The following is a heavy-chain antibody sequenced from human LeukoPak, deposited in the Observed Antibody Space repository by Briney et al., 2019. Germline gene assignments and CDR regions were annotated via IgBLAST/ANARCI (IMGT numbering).Heavy chain of an antibody. CDR2: ISGSGGST. J-gene: IGHJ4*02. V-gene: IGHV3-23*01. D-gene: IGHD6-19*01. CDR3: ASHGEQWLAPFGY. Sequence: GGSLRLSCAASGFTFSSYAMSWVRQAPGKGLEWVSAISGSGGSTYYADSVKGRFTISRDNSKNTLYLQMNSLRAEDTAVYYCASHGEQWLAPFGYWGQGTLVTVSS. CDR1: GFTFSSYA.